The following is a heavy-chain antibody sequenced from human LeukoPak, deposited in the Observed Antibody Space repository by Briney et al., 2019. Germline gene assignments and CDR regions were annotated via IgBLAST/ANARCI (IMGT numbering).Heavy chain of an antibody. D-gene: IGHD1-26*01. V-gene: IGHV3-53*01. CDR1: GFTVSSNY. J-gene: IGHJ4*02. Sequence: GGSLRLSCAASGFTVSSNYMSWVRQAPGKGLEWVSVIYSGGSAYYADSVKGRFTISRDNSKNTLYLQMNSLRAEDTAVYYCTREWERDWGQGTLVTVSS. CDR2: IYSGGSA. CDR3: TREWERD.